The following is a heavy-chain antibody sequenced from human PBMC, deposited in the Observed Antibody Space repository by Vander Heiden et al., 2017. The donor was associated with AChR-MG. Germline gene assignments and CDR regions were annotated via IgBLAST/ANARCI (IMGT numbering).Heavy chain of an antibody. Sequence: QVQLVESGGGVVQPGRSLRLSCAASGFPFSGYGMHWVRQAPGKGLEWVAVIWYDGSNKYYADSVKGRFTISRDNSKNTLYLQMNSLRAEDTAVYYCARGRDYYDSSGQCDYWGQGTLVTVSS. J-gene: IGHJ4*02. CDR3: ARGRDYYDSSGQCDY. CDR1: GFPFSGYG. CDR2: IWYDGSNK. V-gene: IGHV3-33*01. D-gene: IGHD3-22*01.